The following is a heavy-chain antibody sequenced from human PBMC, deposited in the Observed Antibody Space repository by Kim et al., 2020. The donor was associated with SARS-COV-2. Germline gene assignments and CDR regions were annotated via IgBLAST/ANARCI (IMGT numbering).Heavy chain of an antibody. CDR1: GFIVGSHD. CDR2: ITRSDGRT. V-gene: IGHV3-23*01. D-gene: IGHD2-8*01. J-gene: IGHJ4*02. Sequence: GGSLRLSCAASGFIVGSHDMSWVRQAPGKALEWVSGITRSDGRTFYADSVKGRFAISRDTSKNTQYLQMNSLRADDTAVYYCARVEWADPGGYWGQGTVVTVSS. CDR3: ARVEWADPGGY.